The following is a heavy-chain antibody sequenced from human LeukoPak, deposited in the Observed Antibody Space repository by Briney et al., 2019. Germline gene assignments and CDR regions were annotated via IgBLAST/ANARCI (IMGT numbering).Heavy chain of an antibody. CDR3: AKEVCGGDCLSY. Sequence: GGSLRLSCAASGFTFSSYAMSWVRQAPGKGLEWVSAISGSGGSAYYADSVKGRFTISRDNSKNTLYLQMSSLRAEDTAVYYCAKEVCGGDCLSYWGQGTLVTVSS. J-gene: IGHJ4*02. D-gene: IGHD2-21*02. V-gene: IGHV3-23*01. CDR2: ISGSGGSA. CDR1: GFTFSSYA.